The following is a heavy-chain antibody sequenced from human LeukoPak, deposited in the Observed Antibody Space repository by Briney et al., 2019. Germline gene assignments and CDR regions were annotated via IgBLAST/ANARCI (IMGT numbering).Heavy chain of an antibody. J-gene: IGHJ1*01. V-gene: IGHV4-39*01. CDR2: INYNGGT. Sequence: SETLSLTCTVSGGSLSITSDYWGRGRRARGRGGEWTGNINYNGGTLYDPSLKSRVMISLVTSKTQFSLKVTSVTPAATAVYFCAWYRSGSMWDLWGQGTLVTVPS. CDR1: GGSLSITSDY. CDR3: AWYRSGSMWDL. D-gene: IGHD3-3*01.